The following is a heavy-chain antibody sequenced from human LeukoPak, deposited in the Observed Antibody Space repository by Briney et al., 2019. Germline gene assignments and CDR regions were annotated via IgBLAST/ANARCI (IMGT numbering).Heavy chain of an antibody. J-gene: IGHJ1*01. CDR3: ARVPLHDSNKYYYPH. CDR2: INTGNGNA. D-gene: IGHD3-10*01. Sequence: ASVKVSCKASGYTFTDYGMHWVRQAPGEVLEWMAWINTGNGNAKYSEKYQGRVTITRDTSASTAYMDLSSLRSEDTAVYYCARVPLHDSNKYYYPHWGQGTVVTVSS. CDR1: GYTFTDYG. V-gene: IGHV1-3*04.